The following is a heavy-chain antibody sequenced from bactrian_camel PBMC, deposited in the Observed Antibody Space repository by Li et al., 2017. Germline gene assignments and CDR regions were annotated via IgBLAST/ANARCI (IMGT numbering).Heavy chain of an antibody. CDR3: AAGLKWCRQGYPTADFRY. CDR1: GVTYKTYS. Sequence: HVQLVESGGGSVQAGGSLTLSCLSSGVTYKTYSMAWFRQSPGKEREGVATINTVGFTYYDSSVKGRFTISRDNAKNTLYLAMNNLKPDDTAMYYCAAGLKWCRQGYPTADFRYLGQGTQVTVS. CDR2: INTVGFT. D-gene: IGHD2*01. V-gene: IGHV3S55*01. J-gene: IGHJ6*01.